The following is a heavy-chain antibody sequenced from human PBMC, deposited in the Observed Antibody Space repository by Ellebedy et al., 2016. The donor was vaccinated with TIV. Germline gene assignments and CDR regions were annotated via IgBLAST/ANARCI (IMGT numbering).Heavy chain of an antibody. CDR2: ITSSGGHI. D-gene: IGHD3-10*01. J-gene: IGHJ5*02. CDR3: AYGTHDVGFDP. Sequence: GGSLRLXCAASGFTFTDYYMGWIRQPPGKGLEWVSQITSSGGHISYADSVKGRFTISRDNAKNSLYLQMNSLRAEDTAVYYCAYGTHDVGFDPWGQGTLVTVSS. V-gene: IGHV3-11*04. CDR1: GFTFTDYY.